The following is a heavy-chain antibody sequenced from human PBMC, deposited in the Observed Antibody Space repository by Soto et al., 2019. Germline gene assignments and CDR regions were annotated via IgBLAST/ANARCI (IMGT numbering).Heavy chain of an antibody. D-gene: IGHD5-12*01. CDR2: IYYSGST. J-gene: IGHJ3*02. Sequence: SETMSITCTVCGGSISSGGYYWSWIRQHPGKGLEWIGYIYYSGSTYYNPSLKSRVTISVDTSKNQFSLKLSSVTAADTAVYYCARDRDGYNSGAFDIWGQGTMVTVSS. V-gene: IGHV4-31*03. CDR3: ARDRDGYNSGAFDI. CDR1: GGSISSGGYY.